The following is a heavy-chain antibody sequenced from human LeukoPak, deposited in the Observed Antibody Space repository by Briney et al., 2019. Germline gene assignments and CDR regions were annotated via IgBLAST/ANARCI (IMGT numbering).Heavy chain of an antibody. V-gene: IGHV4-34*01. Sequence: SETLSLTCTVSGGSISSYYWSWIRQPPGKGLEWIGEINHSGSTNYNPSLKSRVTISVDTSKNQFSLKLSSVTAADTAVYYCAIGAVTLNWFDPWGQGTLVTVSS. D-gene: IGHD4-17*01. CDR2: INHSGST. J-gene: IGHJ5*02. CDR3: AIGAVTLNWFDP. CDR1: GGSISSYY.